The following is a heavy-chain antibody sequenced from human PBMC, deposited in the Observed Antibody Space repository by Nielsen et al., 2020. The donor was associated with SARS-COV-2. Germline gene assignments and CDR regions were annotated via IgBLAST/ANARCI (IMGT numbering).Heavy chain of an antibody. Sequence: GESLKISCTGSGFTFADYSMSWVRQAPGKGLEWVGFIRSNVYGGTTEYAASVKGRFTISRDDSKSIAYLQLASLKTDDTAVYFYTIDQDFDYWARGTLVTVSS. CDR1: GFTFADYS. V-gene: IGHV3-49*04. J-gene: IGHJ4*02. CDR3: TIDQDFDY. CDR2: IRSNVYGGTT.